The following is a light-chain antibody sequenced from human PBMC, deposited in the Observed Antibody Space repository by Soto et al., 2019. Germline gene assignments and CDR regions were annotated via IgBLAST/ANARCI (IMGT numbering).Light chain of an antibody. CDR3: KSYAGSNTYV. J-gene: IGLJ1*01. CDR1: TSDVGAYNF. CDR2: GVT. Sequence: QSVLTQPASVSGSPGQSITISCTGTTSDVGAYNFVSWYQHHPDKAPKLIIYGVTNRPSGVSIRFSGSKSGNTASLTVSGLQAADEADYFCKSYAGSNTYVFGSGTKLTVL. V-gene: IGLV2-14*01.